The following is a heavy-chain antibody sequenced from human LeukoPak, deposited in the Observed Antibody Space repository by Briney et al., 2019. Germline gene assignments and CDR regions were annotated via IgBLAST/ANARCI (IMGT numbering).Heavy chain of an antibody. CDR1: GGSISSSNW. D-gene: IGHD6-19*01. CDR2: IYHSGST. V-gene: IGHV4-4*02. Sequence: SGTLSLTCAVSGGSISSSNWWSWVRQPPGKGLEWIGEIYHSGSTNYNPSLKSRVTISVDKSKNQFSLKLSSVTAADTAVYYCATDPTVAGTSEYFQHWGQGTLVTVSS. J-gene: IGHJ1*01. CDR3: ATDPTVAGTSEYFQH.